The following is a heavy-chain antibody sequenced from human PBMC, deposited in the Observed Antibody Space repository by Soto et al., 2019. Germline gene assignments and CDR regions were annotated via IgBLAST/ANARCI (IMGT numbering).Heavy chain of an antibody. V-gene: IGHV4-31*03. D-gene: IGHD3-10*01. J-gene: IGHJ5*02. CDR2: IYYSGST. CDR1: GGSISSGGYY. Sequence: QVQLQESGPGLVKPSQTLSLTCTVSGGSISSGGYYWSWICQHPGKGLEWIGYIYYSGSTYYNPSLKSRVTISVDTSKNQFSLKLSSVTAADTAVYYCARDIGMVRASWGFDPWGQGTLVTVSS. CDR3: ARDIGMVRASWGFDP.